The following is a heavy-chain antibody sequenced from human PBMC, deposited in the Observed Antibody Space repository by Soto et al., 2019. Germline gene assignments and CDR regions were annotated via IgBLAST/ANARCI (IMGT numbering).Heavy chain of an antibody. D-gene: IGHD2-2*02. Sequence: ASVKVSCKASGYTFTGYYMHWVRQAPGQGLEWMGWINPNSGGTNYAQKFQGRVTMTRDTSISTAYMELSRLRSDDTAVYYCARVPAAIPWFDPWGQGTMVTVYS. V-gene: IGHV1-2*02. CDR2: INPNSGGT. CDR3: ARVPAAIPWFDP. CDR1: GYTFTGYY. J-gene: IGHJ5*02.